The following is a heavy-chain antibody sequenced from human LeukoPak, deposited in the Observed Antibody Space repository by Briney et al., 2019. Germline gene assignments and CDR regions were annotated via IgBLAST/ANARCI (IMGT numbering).Heavy chain of an antibody. Sequence: GGSLRLSCAASGFTFSTYPMHWVRQAPGEGLEWVTLISYDGSKTYYADSVKGRFTISRDNSKNTLYLHMNSLRAEDTAVYYCAREVQDDYGDYAYGMDVWGQGTTVTVSS. D-gene: IGHD4-17*01. CDR1: GFTFSTYP. J-gene: IGHJ6*02. CDR3: AREVQDDYGDYAYGMDV. CDR2: ISYDGSKT. V-gene: IGHV3-30-3*01.